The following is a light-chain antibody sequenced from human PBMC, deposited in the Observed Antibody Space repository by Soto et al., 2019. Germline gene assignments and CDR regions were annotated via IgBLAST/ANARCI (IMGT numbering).Light chain of an antibody. CDR1: QSVSGW. V-gene: IGKV1-5*01. Sequence: DVQLTQSPSTLSASLLDGISVXCRASQSVSGWLAWYQQKPGEAPKLLIYDASALPRGVPSRFSGSGSGTKFTLTIASLQPDDFATYYCQQYETFSGTFGPGTKVDIK. CDR2: DAS. J-gene: IGKJ1*01. CDR3: QQYETFSGT.